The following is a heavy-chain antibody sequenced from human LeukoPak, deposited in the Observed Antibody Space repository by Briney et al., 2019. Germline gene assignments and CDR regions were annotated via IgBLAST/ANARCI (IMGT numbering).Heavy chain of an antibody. CDR3: SVNPRRFPTDV. CDR2: ISSSSSTI. D-gene: IGHD3-3*01. Sequence: GGSLRPSCAASGFTFSSYSMNWVRQAPGKGLEWVSYISSSSSTIYYADSVKGRFTISKDNAKNSLYLQMNSLRAEDTAVYYCSVNPRRFPTDVWGKGTTVTVSS. J-gene: IGHJ6*04. V-gene: IGHV3-48*01. CDR1: GFTFSSYS.